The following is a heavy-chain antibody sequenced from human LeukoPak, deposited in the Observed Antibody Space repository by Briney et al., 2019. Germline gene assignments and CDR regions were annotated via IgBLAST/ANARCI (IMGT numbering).Heavy chain of an antibody. D-gene: IGHD3-16*01. J-gene: IGHJ4*02. V-gene: IGHV3-30*02. CDR1: GFTFSSYG. CDR3: AKGGPYTPYYGY. CDR2: IRYDGSNK. Sequence: GGSLRLSCAASGFTFSSYGMHWVRQAPGKGLEWVAFIRYDGSNKYYADSVKGRFTISRDNSKNTLYLQMNSLRAEDTAVYYCAKGGPYTPYYGYWGQGTLVTVSS.